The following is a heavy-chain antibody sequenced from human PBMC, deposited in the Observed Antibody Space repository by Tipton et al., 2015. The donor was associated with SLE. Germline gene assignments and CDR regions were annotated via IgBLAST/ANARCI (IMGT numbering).Heavy chain of an antibody. CDR2: INHRGTT. V-gene: IGHV4-34*01. Sequence: TLSLTCAVYGGSFSGYYWSWIRQPPGKGLEWIGEINHRGTTNYNPSLKSRVSISVDTSKNQFSRKVSSVTAADTAVYYCARGLWFLKLGYYDYYMDVWDKGTTVTVSS. CDR1: GGSFSGYY. CDR3: ARGLWFLKLGYYDYYMDV. J-gene: IGHJ6*03. D-gene: IGHD3-10*01.